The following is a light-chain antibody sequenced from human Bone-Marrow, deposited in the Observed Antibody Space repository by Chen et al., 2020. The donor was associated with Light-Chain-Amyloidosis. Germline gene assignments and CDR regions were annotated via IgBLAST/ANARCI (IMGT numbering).Light chain of an antibody. Sequence: QSVLTQPPSVSGAPGQRVTIPCTGSSSNIGAGFDVHWYQQLPGTAPRLLLFGTNHRPSGVPYRFSDSKSGTSASLAIAGLQAGDEAVFCCQTYDSWQGGSVFGGGNMLTVL. CDR1: SSNIGAGFD. V-gene: IGLV1-40*01. CDR2: GTN. CDR3: QTYDSWQGGSV. J-gene: IGLJ2*01.